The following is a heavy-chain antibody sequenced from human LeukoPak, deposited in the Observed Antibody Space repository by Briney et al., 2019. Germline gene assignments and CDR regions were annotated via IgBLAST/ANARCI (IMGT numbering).Heavy chain of an antibody. CDR3: AKETQTMIVVGAYFDY. J-gene: IGHJ4*02. CDR2: ISGSGGST. Sequence: PGGSLRLSCAASGFTFSSYAMSWVRQAPGKGLEWVSAISGSGGSTYYADSVKGRFTISRDNSKNTLYPQMNSLRAEDTAVYYCAKETQTMIVVGAYFDYWGQGTLVTVSS. D-gene: IGHD3-22*01. CDR1: GFTFSSYA. V-gene: IGHV3-23*01.